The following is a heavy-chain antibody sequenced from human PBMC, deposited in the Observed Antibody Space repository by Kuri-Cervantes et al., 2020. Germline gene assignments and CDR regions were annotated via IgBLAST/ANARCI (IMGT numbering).Heavy chain of an antibody. CDR2: INPNSGGT. D-gene: IGHD3-10*01. V-gene: IGHV1-2*04. CDR1: GYTFTSYY. CDR3: ARGPYITMVQGVIIGWFDP. Sequence: ASVKVSCKASGYTFTSYYMHWVRQAPGQGLEWMGWINPNSGGTNYAQKFQGWVTMTRDTSTSTAYMELRSLRSDDTAVYYCARGPYITMVQGVIIGWFDPWGQGTLVTVSS. J-gene: IGHJ5*02.